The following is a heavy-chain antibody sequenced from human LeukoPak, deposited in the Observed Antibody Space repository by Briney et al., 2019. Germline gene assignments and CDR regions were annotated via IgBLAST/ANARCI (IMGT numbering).Heavy chain of an antibody. CDR3: STHTDITVLKYSFDY. V-gene: IGHV3-15*01. J-gene: IGHJ4*02. D-gene: IGHD1-20*01. CDR1: GLTFDKAW. Sequence: PGGSLRLSCAASGLTFDKAWMNWVRQAPGKGLEWVGRLSGKTHGGTTDYAAPVKGRFTISRDDSKNTLFLEMNSLKTEDTAVYYCSTHTDITVLKYSFDYWGQGTLVTVSS. CDR2: LSGKTHGGTT.